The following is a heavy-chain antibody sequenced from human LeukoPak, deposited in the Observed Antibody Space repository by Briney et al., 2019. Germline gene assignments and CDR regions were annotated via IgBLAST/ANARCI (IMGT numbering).Heavy chain of an antibody. Sequence: GASVKVSCKPSGYTFNRYGISRLGQAPGQPLEGMGWISAYNGNTNYAQKLQGRVTMTTDTSTSTAYMELRSLRSDDTAVYYCARGSLYYYDSSVLFDYWGQGTLVTVSS. D-gene: IGHD3-22*01. CDR1: GYTFNRYG. V-gene: IGHV1-18*01. CDR2: ISAYNGNT. CDR3: ARGSLYYYDSSVLFDY. J-gene: IGHJ4*02.